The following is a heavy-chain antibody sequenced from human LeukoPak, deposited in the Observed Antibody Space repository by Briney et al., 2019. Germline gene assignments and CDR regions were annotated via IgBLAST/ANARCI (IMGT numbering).Heavy chain of an antibody. CDR3: AKGGNLSTTVTTFGY. V-gene: IGHV3-21*04. Sequence: PGGSLRLSCAASGFTFSSYSMSWVRQAPGKGLEWVSSISSSSTYIYYADSVKGRFTISRDNAKNSLYLQMNSLRAEDTALYYCAKGGNLSTTVTTFGYWGQGTLVTVSS. J-gene: IGHJ4*02. CDR1: GFTFSSYS. CDR2: ISSSSTYI. D-gene: IGHD4-17*01.